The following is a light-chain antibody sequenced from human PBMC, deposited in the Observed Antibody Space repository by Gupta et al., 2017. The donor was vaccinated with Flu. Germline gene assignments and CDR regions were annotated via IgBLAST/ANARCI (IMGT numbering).Light chain of an antibody. CDR2: QVS. Sequence: ISCRSSQSLVYSDGNTYLHWFQQRPGQSPRRLIYQVSHRESGVPDRFNGSGSGTDFTLKISRVEAEDVGVYYCMQGSRWPWAFGQGTKVEIK. V-gene: IGKV2-30*01. J-gene: IGKJ1*01. CDR3: MQGSRWPWA. CDR1: QSLVYSDGNTY.